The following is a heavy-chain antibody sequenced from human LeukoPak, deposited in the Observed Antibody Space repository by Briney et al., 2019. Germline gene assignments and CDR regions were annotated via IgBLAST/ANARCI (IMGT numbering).Heavy chain of an antibody. Sequence: GGSLRLSCAASGFTFDDYAMHWVRQAPGKGLEWASLISGDGGSTYYADSVKGRFTISRDNSKNSLYLQMNSLRTEDTALYYCAKVYLKYSSGWYDYWGQGTLVTVSS. CDR3: AKVYLKYSSGWYDY. D-gene: IGHD6-19*01. CDR1: GFTFDDYA. J-gene: IGHJ4*02. CDR2: ISGDGGST. V-gene: IGHV3-43*02.